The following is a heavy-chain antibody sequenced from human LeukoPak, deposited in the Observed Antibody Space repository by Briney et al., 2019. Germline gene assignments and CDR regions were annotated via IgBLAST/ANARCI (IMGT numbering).Heavy chain of an antibody. Sequence: ASVKVSCKASGYTFTGYYVHWVRQAPGQGLEWMGWINPNSGDTKYAQKFQGRVTMTRDTSISTAYMELSRLTSDDTAVYYCATQRGSYLWGTDFDYWGQGTLVTVSS. CDR2: INPNSGDT. V-gene: IGHV1-2*02. D-gene: IGHD3-16*01. J-gene: IGHJ4*02. CDR1: GYTFTGYY. CDR3: ATQRGSYLWGTDFDY.